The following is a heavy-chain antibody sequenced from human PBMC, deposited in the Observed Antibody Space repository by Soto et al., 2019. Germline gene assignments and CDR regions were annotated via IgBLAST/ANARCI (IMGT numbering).Heavy chain of an antibody. CDR3: ASGIAVAGTDY. J-gene: IGHJ4*02. Sequence: ASVKLSWKACGYRLTSYYMRWVRQAPGQGLEWMGIINPSGGSTSYAQKFQGRVTMTRDTSTSTVYMELSSLRSEDTALYYCASGIAVAGTDYWRQGTLVTVSS. D-gene: IGHD6-19*01. CDR2: INPSGGST. V-gene: IGHV1-46*03. CDR1: GYRLTSYY.